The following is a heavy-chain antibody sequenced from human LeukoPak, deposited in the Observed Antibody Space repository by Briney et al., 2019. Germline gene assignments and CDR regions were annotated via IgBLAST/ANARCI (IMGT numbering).Heavy chain of an antibody. J-gene: IGHJ4*02. CDR1: GYSISSGYY. Sequence: SETLSLTCTVSGYSISSGYYWGWIRLPPGKGLKWIGSIYHSGSTYYNPSLKSRVTISVDTSKNQFSLKLSPVTAADTAVYYCARDESGGSGSFGYWGQGTLVTVSS. D-gene: IGHD3-10*01. V-gene: IGHV4-38-2*02. CDR3: ARDESGGSGSFGY. CDR2: IYHSGST.